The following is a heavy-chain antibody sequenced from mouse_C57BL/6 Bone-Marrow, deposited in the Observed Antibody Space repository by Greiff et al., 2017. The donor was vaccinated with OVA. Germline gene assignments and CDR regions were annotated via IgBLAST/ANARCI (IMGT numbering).Heavy chain of an antibody. CDR2: IYPGSGST. Sequence: QVQLQQPGAELVKPGASVKMSCKASGYTFTSYWITWVKQRPGQGLEWIGDIYPGSGSTNYNEKFKSKATLTVDTSSSTAYMQLSSLTSEDSAVYYCARCRSTMADFDYWGQGTTLTVSS. D-gene: IGHD2-1*01. J-gene: IGHJ2*01. V-gene: IGHV1-55*01. CDR3: ARCRSTMADFDY. CDR1: GYTFTSYW.